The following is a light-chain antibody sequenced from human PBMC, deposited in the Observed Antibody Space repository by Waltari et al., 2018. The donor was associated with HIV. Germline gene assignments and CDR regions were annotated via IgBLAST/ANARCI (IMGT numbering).Light chain of an antibody. CDR3: SSYTGSDNLV. V-gene: IGLV2-8*01. CDR2: EVS. Sequence: QSALTQPPSASGSPGQSVTISCTGTSSDVGGYNYVSWYQQHPGKAPKLMIYEVSKRPSGVPDRFSASGSGNTASLTVSGLQAEDEADYYCSSYTGSDNLVFGGGTKLTVL. CDR1: SSDVGGYNY. J-gene: IGLJ3*02.